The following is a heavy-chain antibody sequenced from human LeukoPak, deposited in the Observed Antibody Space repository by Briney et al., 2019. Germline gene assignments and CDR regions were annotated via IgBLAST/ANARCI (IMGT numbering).Heavy chain of an antibody. J-gene: IGHJ3*02. CDR3: ARHQEYYDILTGYYAGEAFDI. CDR2: ISSSSSYI. CDR1: GFTFSSYS. Sequence: GGSLRLSCAASGFTFSSYSMNWVRQAPGKGLEWVSSISSSSSYIYYADSVKGRFTISRDNAKNSLYLQMNSLRAEDTAVYYCARHQEYYDILTGYYAGEAFDIWGQGTMVTVSS. D-gene: IGHD3-9*01. V-gene: IGHV3-21*01.